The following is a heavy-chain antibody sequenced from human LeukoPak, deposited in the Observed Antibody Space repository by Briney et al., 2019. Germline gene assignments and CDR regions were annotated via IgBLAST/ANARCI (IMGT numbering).Heavy chain of an antibody. CDR2: ISSSGSTI. J-gene: IGHJ4*02. Sequence: GGSLRLSCAASGFTFSSYEMNWVRQAPGKGLEWVSYISSSGSTIYYADSVKGRFISSRDNTKNSLYLQMNSLRAEDTAIYYCARDLRIMSGSYLDYWGQGTLVTVSS. D-gene: IGHD1-26*01. CDR3: ARDLRIMSGSYLDY. V-gene: IGHV3-48*03. CDR1: GFTFSSYE.